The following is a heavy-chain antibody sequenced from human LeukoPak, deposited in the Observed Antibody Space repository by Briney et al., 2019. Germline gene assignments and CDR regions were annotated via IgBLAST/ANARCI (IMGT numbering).Heavy chain of an antibody. Sequence: PSETLSLTCAISGGSISSSNWWTWVRQPPGKGLEWVGEIYLRGNTNYNPSLESRATISVDESKTQLSLRLESVTAADTVVYYCARGTITTVTDSWGPGTLVTVSS. CDR1: GGSISSSNW. D-gene: IGHD4-17*01. CDR3: ARGTITTVTDS. V-gene: IGHV4-4*02. CDR2: IYLRGNT. J-gene: IGHJ4*02.